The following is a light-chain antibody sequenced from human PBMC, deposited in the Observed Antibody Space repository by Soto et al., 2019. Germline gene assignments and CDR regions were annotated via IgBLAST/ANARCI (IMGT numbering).Light chain of an antibody. CDR2: SAF. V-gene: IGKV3-20*01. J-gene: IGKJ1*01. CDR3: QYYGSSPWT. Sequence: EIVLTQSPGTLSLSPGERGTLSCSASQSVSSNYLAWYQQKPGQAPRLLIYSAFRRANGTPDRFSGSGSGTDFTLTISRLEPEDFAVYYCQYYGSSPWTFGQGTKVEIK. CDR1: QSVSSNY.